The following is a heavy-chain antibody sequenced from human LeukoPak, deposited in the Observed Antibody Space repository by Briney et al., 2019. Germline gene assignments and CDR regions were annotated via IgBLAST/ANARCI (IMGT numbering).Heavy chain of an antibody. CDR2: INPNSGGT. CDR3: AGDYGMDIVVVPAAISVTRFDY. D-gene: IGHD2-2*03. V-gene: IGHV1-2*02. J-gene: IGHJ4*02. Sequence: GASVKVSCKASGYTFTGYYMHWVRQAPGQGLEWMGWINPNSGGTNYAQKFQGRVTMTRDTSISTAYMELSRLRSDDTAVYYCAGDYGMDIVVVPAAISVTRFDYWGQGTLVTVSS. CDR1: GYTFTGYY.